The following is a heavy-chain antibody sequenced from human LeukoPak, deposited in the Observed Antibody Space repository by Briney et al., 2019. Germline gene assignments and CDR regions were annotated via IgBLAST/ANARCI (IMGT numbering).Heavy chain of an antibody. Sequence: ASVKVSRKASGYTFTGYYMHWVRLAPGQGLEWMGLINPNSGGTNYEQKFQGRVTMPRDTSISTAYMELSRLRSDDTAVYYCARGGITIFGVVSSWTFVYYYMDVWGKGTTVTASS. CDR2: INPNSGGT. CDR3: ARGGITIFGVVSSWTFVYYYMDV. CDR1: GYTFTGYY. J-gene: IGHJ6*03. D-gene: IGHD3-3*01. V-gene: IGHV1-2*06.